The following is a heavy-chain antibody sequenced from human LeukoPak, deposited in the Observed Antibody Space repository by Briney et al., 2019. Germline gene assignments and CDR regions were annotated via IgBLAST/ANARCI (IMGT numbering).Heavy chain of an antibody. V-gene: IGHV3-30*03. CDR2: IAYNGNTT. D-gene: IGHD3-10*01. CDR3: ARDPLGGIPDYLDL. CDR1: GFSFNDYD. J-gene: IGHJ4*02. Sequence: PGSSLRLSCAASGFSFNDYDMHWVRQAPGKGLEWVAVIAYNGNTTIYTACVKGRFTISRDNPKNTLFLQMDSLTTEDTAVYYCARDPLGGIPDYLDLWGQGTLVTVSS.